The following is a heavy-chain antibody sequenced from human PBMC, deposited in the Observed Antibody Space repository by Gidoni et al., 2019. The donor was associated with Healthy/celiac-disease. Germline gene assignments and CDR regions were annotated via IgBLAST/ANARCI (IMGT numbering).Heavy chain of an antibody. CDR1: GSTFSDYY. CDR3: ARDSVTLRYFDWYYYYGMDV. D-gene: IGHD3-9*01. Sequence: QVQLVESGGGLFKPGGSLRPSCAAPGSTFSDYYMRCIRQAPGKGLEWVSYISSSSSYTNYADSVKGRFTISRDNAKNSLYLQMNSLRAEDTAVYYCARDSVTLRYFDWYYYYGMDVWGQGTTVTVSS. V-gene: IGHV3-11*05. CDR2: ISSSSSYT. J-gene: IGHJ6*02.